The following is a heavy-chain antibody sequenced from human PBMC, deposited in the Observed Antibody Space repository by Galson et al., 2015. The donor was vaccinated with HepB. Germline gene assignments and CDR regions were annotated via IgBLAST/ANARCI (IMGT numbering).Heavy chain of an antibody. J-gene: IGHJ5*02. Sequence: SVKVSCKVSGYTLTELSMRWVRQAPGKGLEWMGGFDPEDGETIYAQKFQGRVTMTEDTSTDTAYMELSSLRSEDTAVYYCATTGFPRGSGNWFDPWGQGTLVTVSS. D-gene: IGHD3-10*01. CDR3: ATTGFPRGSGNWFDP. CDR1: GYTLTELS. V-gene: IGHV1-24*01. CDR2: FDPEDGET.